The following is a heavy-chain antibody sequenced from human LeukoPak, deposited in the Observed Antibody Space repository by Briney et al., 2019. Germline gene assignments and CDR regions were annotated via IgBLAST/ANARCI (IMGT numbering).Heavy chain of an antibody. Sequence: SETLSLTCTVSGGSISSYYWSWIRQPPGKGLEWTGYIYYSGSTNYNPSLKSRVTISVDTSKNQFSLKLSSVTAADTAVYYCARSLYDSSGYCYYFDYWGQGTLVAVSS. CDR1: GGSISSYY. J-gene: IGHJ4*02. V-gene: IGHV4-59*01. D-gene: IGHD3-22*01. CDR2: IYYSGST. CDR3: ARSLYDSSGYCYYFDY.